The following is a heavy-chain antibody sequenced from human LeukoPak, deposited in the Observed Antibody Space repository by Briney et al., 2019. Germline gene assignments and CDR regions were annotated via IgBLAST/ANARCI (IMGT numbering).Heavy chain of an antibody. Sequence: GGSLRLSCAASGFTFSSYSMNWVRQAPGKGLEWVSSISSSSSYIYYADSVKGRFTISRDNSKNTLYLQMNSLRAEDTAVYYCARDVTEYDFWSPYYYYYGMDVWGQGTTVTVSS. CDR1: GFTFSSYS. CDR3: ARDVTEYDFWSPYYYYYGMDV. V-gene: IGHV3-21*01. CDR2: ISSSSSYI. J-gene: IGHJ6*02. D-gene: IGHD3-3*01.